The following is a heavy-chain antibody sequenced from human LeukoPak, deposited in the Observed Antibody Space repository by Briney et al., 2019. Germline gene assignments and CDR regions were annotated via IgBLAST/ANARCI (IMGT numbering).Heavy chain of an antibody. CDR1: GFTFSSYS. D-gene: IGHD1-7*01. V-gene: IGHV3-21*01. CDR3: ARGAGTTKGTLDYYYYMDV. Sequence: TGGSLRLSCAASGFTFSSYSMNWVRQAPGKGLEWVSSISSSSSYIYYADSVKGRFTISRDNAKNSLYLQMNSLRAEDTAVYYCARGAGTTKGTLDYYYYMDVWGKGTTVTVSS. CDR2: ISSSSSYI. J-gene: IGHJ6*03.